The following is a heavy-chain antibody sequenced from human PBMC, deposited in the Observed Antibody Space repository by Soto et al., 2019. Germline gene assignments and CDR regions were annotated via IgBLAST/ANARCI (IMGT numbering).Heavy chain of an antibody. CDR3: AKVKYGDLYYYGMDG. CDR2: ISGSGGST. CDR1: GFHFSSYA. Sequence: GPQRHSYASSGFHFSSYAMSWVRQTPGKGLEWVSAISGSGGSTYYADSVKGRFTISRGNSKNTLYLQMNSLRAEDTAVYYCAKVKYGDLYYYGMDGWGQGNKVT. D-gene: IGHD4-17*01. V-gene: IGHV3-23*01. J-gene: IGHJ6*02.